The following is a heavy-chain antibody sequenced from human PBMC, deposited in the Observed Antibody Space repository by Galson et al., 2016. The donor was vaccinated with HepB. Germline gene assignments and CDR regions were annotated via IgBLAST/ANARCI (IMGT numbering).Heavy chain of an antibody. D-gene: IGHD1-20*01. CDR2: INPNSGGT. V-gene: IGHV1-2*06. Sequence: GSTFTGFYVHWVRQAPGQGLEWLGRINPNSGGTDYAQKFLGRVTMTRDTSISTAYMELSRLKSDDTAVYYCARDPPRCNWNFSPMDVWGQGTTVTVSS. CDR1: GSTFTGFY. CDR3: ARDPPRCNWNFSPMDV. J-gene: IGHJ6*02.